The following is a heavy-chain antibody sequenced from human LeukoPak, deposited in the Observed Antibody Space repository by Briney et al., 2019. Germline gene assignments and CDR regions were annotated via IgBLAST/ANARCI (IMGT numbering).Heavy chain of an antibody. CDR3: ARQQLGYYFDY. Sequence: GGSLRLSCAASGFTFSSYWMSWVRQAPGKGLEWVAVIWYDGSNKYYADSVKGRFTISRDNSKNTLYLQMNSLRAEDTAVYYCARQQLGYYFDYWGQGTLVTVSS. CDR1: GFTFSSYW. CDR2: IWYDGSNK. J-gene: IGHJ4*02. D-gene: IGHD6-13*01. V-gene: IGHV3-33*08.